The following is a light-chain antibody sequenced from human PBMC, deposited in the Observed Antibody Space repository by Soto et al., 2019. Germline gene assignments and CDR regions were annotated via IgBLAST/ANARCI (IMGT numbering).Light chain of an antibody. CDR3: QQYNNCPPLT. Sequence: EIVMTQSPATLSVSPGERATLSCRASQSVSSNLAWYQQKPGQAPRLLIYGASTRATGIPARFSGSGSGTEDTLTISSLQSEDFAAYYCQQYNNCPPLTFGQGTKVEIK. J-gene: IGKJ1*01. CDR1: QSVSSN. CDR2: GAS. V-gene: IGKV3-15*01.